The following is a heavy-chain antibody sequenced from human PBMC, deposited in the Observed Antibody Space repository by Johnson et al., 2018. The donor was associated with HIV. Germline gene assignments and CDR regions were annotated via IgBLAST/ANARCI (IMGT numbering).Heavy chain of an antibody. D-gene: IGHD6-6*01. J-gene: IGHJ3*02. Sequence: VQLVESWGGLVKPGGSLRLSCAASGFTFSNAWMSGVRQAPGTGLEWVGRIRSQANNYATAYAAPVKGRFTISRDDSKNTAYLQMNSLKTEDTAVYYCTRRYSISSRGYDIWGQGTLVTVSS. CDR1: GFTFSNAW. CDR3: TRRYSISSRGYDI. CDR2: IRSQANNYAT. V-gene: IGHV3-73*01.